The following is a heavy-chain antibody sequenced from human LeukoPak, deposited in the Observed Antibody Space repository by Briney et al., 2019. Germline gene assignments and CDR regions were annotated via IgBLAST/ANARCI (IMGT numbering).Heavy chain of an antibody. J-gene: IGHJ4*02. CDR2: IYYSGST. CDR1: GGSISSGGYY. D-gene: IGHD3-9*01. V-gene: IGHV4-31*03. CDR3: ARGYDILTGLDY. Sequence: SETLSLTCTVSGGSISSGGYYWSWIRQHPGKGLEWIGYIYYSGSTYYNPSLKSRVTISVDTSKNQFSLKLSSVTAADTAVYYCARGYDILTGLDYWGQGTLVTVSP.